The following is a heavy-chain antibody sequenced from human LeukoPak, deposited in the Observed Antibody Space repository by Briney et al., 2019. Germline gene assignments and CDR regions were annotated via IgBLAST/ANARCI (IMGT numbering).Heavy chain of an antibody. CDR3: ARYDFGVYFDY. V-gene: IGHV4-39*07. Sequence: NPSETLSLTCIVSGGSISSSSYYWGWIRQPPGKGLEWIGSIYYSGSTYYNPSLKSRVTISVDTSKNQFSLKLSSVTAADTAVYYCARYDFGVYFDYWGQGTLVTVSS. CDR1: GGSISSSSYY. CDR2: IYYSGST. D-gene: IGHD3-3*01. J-gene: IGHJ4*02.